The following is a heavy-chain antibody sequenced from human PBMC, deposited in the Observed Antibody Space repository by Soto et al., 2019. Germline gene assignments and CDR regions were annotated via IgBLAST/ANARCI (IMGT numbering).Heavy chain of an antibody. CDR1: GGSISSGGYY. Sequence: QVQLQESGPGLVKPSQTLSLTCTVSGGSISSGGYYWSWIRQYPGKGLEGLGYIYYSGSTYYYPSLKRRVTLSVDTSKNRCSLTLISVTAAYTAVYYCVRDALGTGNGDYYGMDVLGQGTTVTGS. CDR3: VRDALGTGNGDYYGMDV. J-gene: IGHJ6*02. D-gene: IGHD3-9*01. CDR2: IYYSGST. V-gene: IGHV4-31*03.